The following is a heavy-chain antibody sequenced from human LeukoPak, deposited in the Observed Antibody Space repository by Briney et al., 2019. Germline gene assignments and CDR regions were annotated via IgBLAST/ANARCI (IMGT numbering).Heavy chain of an antibody. Sequence: ASVKVSCKASGYTFTGYYMHWVRQAPGQGLEWMGWINPNSGGTNYAQKFQGRVTMTRDTSISTAYMELSRLRSDDTAVYYCARDWGITYYDFWSGYSVIDYWGQGTLVTVSS. J-gene: IGHJ4*02. CDR3: ARDWGITYYDFWSGYSVIDY. CDR2: INPNSGGT. CDR1: GYTFTGYY. D-gene: IGHD3-3*01. V-gene: IGHV1-2*02.